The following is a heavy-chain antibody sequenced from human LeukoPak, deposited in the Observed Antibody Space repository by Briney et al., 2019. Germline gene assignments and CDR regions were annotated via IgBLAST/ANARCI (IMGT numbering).Heavy chain of an antibody. Sequence: PGGSLRLSCAASGFTFSSYAMSWVRQAPGKGLEWVSAISGSGGSTYYADSVKGRFTISRDNSKNTLYLQMNSLRAEDTAVYYCAKTLKTGTIRRDAFDIWGQGTMVTVSS. CDR2: ISGSGGST. D-gene: IGHD1-7*01. J-gene: IGHJ3*02. V-gene: IGHV3-23*01. CDR3: AKTLKTGTIRRDAFDI. CDR1: GFTFSSYA.